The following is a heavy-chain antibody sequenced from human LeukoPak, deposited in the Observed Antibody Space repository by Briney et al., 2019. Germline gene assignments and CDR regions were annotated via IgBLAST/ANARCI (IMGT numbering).Heavy chain of an antibody. V-gene: IGHV3-30*03. CDR1: GFTFSSYG. CDR3: ARDGRWELLGIRYYFDY. D-gene: IGHD1-26*01. CDR2: MSYEGSNK. Sequence: GGSLRLSCAASGFTFSSYGTHWVRQAPGKGLEWVAAMSYEGSNKYYADSVKGRFTISRDNSKNALYLQMNSLRAEDTAVYYCARDGRWELLGIRYYFDYWGQGTLVTVSS. J-gene: IGHJ4*02.